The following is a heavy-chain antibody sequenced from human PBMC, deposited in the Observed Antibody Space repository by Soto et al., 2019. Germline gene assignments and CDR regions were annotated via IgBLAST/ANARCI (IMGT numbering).Heavy chain of an antibody. Sequence: GGSLRLSCAASGFTFSTYGVHWVRQAPGKGLEWVAVISYDGSNKYYADSVKGRFTISRDNSKNTLYLQMNSLRAEDTAVYYCARDQSYAGRYYYGMDVWGQGTTVTVSS. CDR1: GFTFSTYG. V-gene: IGHV3-30*03. CDR2: ISYDGSNK. J-gene: IGHJ6*02. D-gene: IGHD4-17*01. CDR3: ARDQSYAGRYYYGMDV.